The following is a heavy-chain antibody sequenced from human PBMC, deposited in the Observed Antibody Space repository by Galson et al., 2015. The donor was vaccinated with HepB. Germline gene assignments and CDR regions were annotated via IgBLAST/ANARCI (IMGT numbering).Heavy chain of an antibody. CDR2: INPNSGGT. J-gene: IGHJ4*02. Sequence: SVKVSCKASGYTFTGYYMHWVRQAPGQGLEWMGRINPNSGGTNYAQKFQGRVTMTRDTSISTAYMELSRLRSDDTAVYYCARDRGGGYDPNFDYWGQGTLVTVSS. CDR1: GYTFTGYY. CDR3: ARDRGGGYDPNFDY. V-gene: IGHV1-2*06. D-gene: IGHD5-12*01.